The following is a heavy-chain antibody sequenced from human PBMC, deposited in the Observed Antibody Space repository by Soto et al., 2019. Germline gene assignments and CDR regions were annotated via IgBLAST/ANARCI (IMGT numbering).Heavy chain of an antibody. CDR1: GFTFSDYE. D-gene: IGHD2-15*01. V-gene: IGHV3-48*03. J-gene: IGHJ4*02. CDR2: ITSGGRSI. Sequence: GGRRLSCTASGFTFSDYEMNWVRQAPGKGLEWVSYITSGGRSIYYADSVKGRFIISRDNAENSLYLQMNSLRPEDTAVYYCVRRMASPDQWGQGTLVTVSS. CDR3: VRRMASPDQ.